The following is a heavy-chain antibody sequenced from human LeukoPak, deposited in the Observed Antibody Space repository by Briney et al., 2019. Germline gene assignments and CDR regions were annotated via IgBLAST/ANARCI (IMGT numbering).Heavy chain of an antibody. Sequence: GGSLRLSCAASGFTFDDYAMHWVRQAPGKGLEWVSGISWNSGSIGYADSVKGRFTISRDNAKNSLYLQMNSLRAEDTALYYCAKAQYSSGWYWSLDYRGQGTLVTVSS. V-gene: IGHV3-9*01. CDR3: AKAQYSSGWYWSLDY. CDR2: ISWNSGSI. J-gene: IGHJ4*02. D-gene: IGHD6-19*01. CDR1: GFTFDDYA.